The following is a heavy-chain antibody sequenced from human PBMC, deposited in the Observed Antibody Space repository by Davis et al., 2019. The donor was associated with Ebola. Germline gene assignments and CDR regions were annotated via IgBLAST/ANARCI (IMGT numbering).Heavy chain of an antibody. CDR1: GFTFRNYA. CDR2: IGVSGDNT. J-gene: IGHJ4*02. Sequence: PGGSLRLSCAASGFTFRNYAMSWVRQAPGKGLEWVSTIGVSGDNTYYADSVKGRFTISRDNSKNTLYLQMNSLRAEDTAVYYCAKALFAYSYGDYWGQGTLVTVSS. CDR3: AKALFAYSYGDY. V-gene: IGHV3-23*01. D-gene: IGHD5-18*01.